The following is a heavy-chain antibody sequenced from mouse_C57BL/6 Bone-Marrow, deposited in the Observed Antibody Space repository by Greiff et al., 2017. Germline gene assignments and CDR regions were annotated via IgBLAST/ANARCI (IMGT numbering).Heavy chain of an antibody. CDR2: IYPGSGST. V-gene: IGHV1-55*01. D-gene: IGHD1-1*01. J-gene: IGHJ2*01. CDR1: GSTFPSSW. CDR3: ARRGRFITTALDY. Sequence: QVQLQQPGAELVKPGASVKMSCKASGSTFPSSWITWVKQRPGQGLGWIGDIYPGSGSTNYNEKFKSKATLTVDTASSTAYMQLSSLTSEDSAVYYCARRGRFITTALDYWGQGTTLTVSS.